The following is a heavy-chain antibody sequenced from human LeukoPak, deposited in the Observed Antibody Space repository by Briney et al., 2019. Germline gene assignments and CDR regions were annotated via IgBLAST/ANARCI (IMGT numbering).Heavy chain of an antibody. D-gene: IGHD3-10*01. V-gene: IGHV3-30*04. CDR1: GFTFSSYA. CDR3: ARSYYSGSGDPAFDY. CDR2: ISYDGSNK. Sequence: PGGSLRLSCAASGFTFSSYAMHWVRQAPGKGLEWVAVISYDGSNKYYADSVKGRFTISRDNSKNTLYLQMHSLRAEDTPVYYCARSYYSGSGDPAFDYRRQGPLVPVPS. J-gene: IGHJ4*02.